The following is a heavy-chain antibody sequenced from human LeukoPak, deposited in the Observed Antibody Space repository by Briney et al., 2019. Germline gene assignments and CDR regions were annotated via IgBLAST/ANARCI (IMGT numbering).Heavy chain of an antibody. D-gene: IGHD2-2*01. CDR3: ARDFRYCSSTSCYEGYYFDY. Sequence: GGSLRLSCAASGFTFSSCWMSWVRQAPGKGLEWVANIKQDGSEKYYVDSVKGRFTISRDNAKNSLYLQMNSLRAEDTAVYYCARDFRYCSSTSCYEGYYFDYWGQGTLVTVPS. CDR2: IKQDGSEK. J-gene: IGHJ4*02. V-gene: IGHV3-7*03. CDR1: GFTFSSCW.